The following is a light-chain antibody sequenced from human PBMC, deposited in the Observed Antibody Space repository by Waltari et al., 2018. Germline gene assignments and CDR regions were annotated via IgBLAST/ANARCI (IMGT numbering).Light chain of an antibody. V-gene: IGKV3-11*01. CDR2: DVS. CDR3: QQRTSWPPGLS. CDR1: QSVSNN. Sequence: EIVLTQSQATLYLSPGERATISCRASQSVSNNLAWYQQKPGQAPRLLIYDVSSRATGIPARISARGAGTDFTLTISSLEPEDSAVYYCQQRTSWPPGLSFGGGTNVEIK. J-gene: IGKJ4*01.